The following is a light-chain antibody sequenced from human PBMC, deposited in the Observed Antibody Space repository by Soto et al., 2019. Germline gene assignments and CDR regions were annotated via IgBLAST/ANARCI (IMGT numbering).Light chain of an antibody. Sequence: EIVMAQSPATLSVSPGERATLSGRASQSVSGNLAWYQQKPGQAPRLLIYGASTRATGIPARFSGSGSGTEFTLTISSLQSEDFAVYYCQQYNNWPPAFGQGTKVEIK. J-gene: IGKJ1*01. CDR2: GAS. CDR3: QQYNNWPPA. V-gene: IGKV3-15*01. CDR1: QSVSGN.